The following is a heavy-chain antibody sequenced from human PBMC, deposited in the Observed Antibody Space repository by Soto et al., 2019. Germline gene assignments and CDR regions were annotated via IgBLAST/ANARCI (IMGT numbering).Heavy chain of an antibody. CDR3: ALTWLRSNYGDNWFDP. V-gene: IGHV2-5*02. Sequence: QITLKESGPTLVKPTQTLTLTCTFSEFSLSTSGVGVGWIRQPPGKALEWLALIYWDDDKRYRPSLKSRLTITKDTSKNQVVLTMTNMDPVDTATYYCALTWLRSNYGDNWFDPWGQGTLLTVSS. CDR2: IYWDDDK. D-gene: IGHD4-17*01. J-gene: IGHJ5*02. CDR1: EFSLSTSGVG.